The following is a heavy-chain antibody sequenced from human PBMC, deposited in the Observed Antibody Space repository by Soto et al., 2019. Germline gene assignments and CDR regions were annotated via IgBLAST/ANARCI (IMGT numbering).Heavy chain of an antibody. CDR3: ARDPMRYVDWRPHPYYFDY. V-gene: IGHV1-18*01. CDR1: GYTFTSYG. Sequence: ASVRVSCKASGYTFTSYGISWVRQAPGQGLEWMGWISAYNGNTNYAQKLQGRVTMTTDTSTSTAYMELRSLRSDDTAVYYCARDPMRYVDWRPHPYYFDYWGQGTLVTVSS. CDR2: ISAYNGNT. J-gene: IGHJ4*02. D-gene: IGHD3-9*01.